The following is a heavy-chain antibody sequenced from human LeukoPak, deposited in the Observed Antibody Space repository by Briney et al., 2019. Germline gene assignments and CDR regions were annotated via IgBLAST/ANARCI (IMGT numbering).Heavy chain of an antibody. CDR1: GFDFSSFS. CDR3: AKAELGVDTFFDY. J-gene: IGHJ4*02. Sequence: GGSLRLSCAASGFDFSSFSMSWVRQAPGRGLEWVATLSGSGAGTYYSDSVQGRFTISRDNSKRTLFLQMNSLRAEDTAFYYCAKAELGVDTFFDYWGQGTLVTVSS. CDR2: LSGSGAGT. D-gene: IGHD3-3*01. V-gene: IGHV3-23*01.